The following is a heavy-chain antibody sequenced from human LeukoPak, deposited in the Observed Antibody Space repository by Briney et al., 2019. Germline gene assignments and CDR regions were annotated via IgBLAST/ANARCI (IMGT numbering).Heavy chain of an antibody. CDR3: AKSRGSYYPDWFDP. J-gene: IGHJ5*02. CDR2: ISASGGST. D-gene: IGHD1-26*01. V-gene: IGHV3-23*01. CDR1: GFTFTTYS. Sequence: PGGSLRLSCAASGFTFTTYSMNWVRQAPGKGLGWVSVISASGGSTYYADSVKGRFTISRDNSKNTLYLQMNSLRAEDTAVYYCAKSRGSYYPDWFDPWGQGTLVTVSS.